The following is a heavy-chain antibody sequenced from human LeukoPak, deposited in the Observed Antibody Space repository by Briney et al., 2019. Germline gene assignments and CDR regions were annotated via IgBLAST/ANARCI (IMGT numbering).Heavy chain of an antibody. Sequence: GGSLRLSCAASGFSFSNYGMHWVRQAPGKGLEWVAVISYDGSNKYYADSVKGRFTISRDNSKNTLYLQMNSLRAEDTAVYYCAKQSHNYDSSGYYAFDIWGQGTMVTVSS. CDR2: ISYDGSNK. CDR3: AKQSHNYDSSGYYAFDI. CDR1: GFSFSNYG. V-gene: IGHV3-30*18. J-gene: IGHJ3*02. D-gene: IGHD3-22*01.